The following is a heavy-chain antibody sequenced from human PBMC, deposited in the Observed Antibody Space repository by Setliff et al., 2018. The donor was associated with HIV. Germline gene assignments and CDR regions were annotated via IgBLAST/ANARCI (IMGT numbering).Heavy chain of an antibody. CDR2: ISSSSSTI. CDR3: ARDPRYSSGWYESIY. Sequence: PGGSLRLSCAASGFTFSSYSMNWVRQAPGKGLEWVAYISSSSSTIYYADSVKGRFTISRDNAKNSLYLQMNSLISEDTAVYYCARDPRYSSGWYESIYRGQGTLVTVSS. J-gene: IGHJ4*02. D-gene: IGHD6-19*01. V-gene: IGHV3-48*01. CDR1: GFTFSSYS.